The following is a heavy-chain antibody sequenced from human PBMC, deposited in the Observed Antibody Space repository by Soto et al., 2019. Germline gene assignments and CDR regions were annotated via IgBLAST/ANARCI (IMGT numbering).Heavy chain of an antibody. Sequence: GESLKISCKGSGYSFTTYWIAWVRQMPGKGLGWMGIIDPGDSDTTYSPSFQGQVTISADKSISTAYMQWNSLKASDTAMYYCARLTPGIAPGGRYFDYWGQGTLVTVSS. J-gene: IGHJ4*02. D-gene: IGHD6-13*01. CDR1: GYSFTTYW. CDR3: ARLTPGIAPGGRYFDY. V-gene: IGHV5-51*01. CDR2: IDPGDSDT.